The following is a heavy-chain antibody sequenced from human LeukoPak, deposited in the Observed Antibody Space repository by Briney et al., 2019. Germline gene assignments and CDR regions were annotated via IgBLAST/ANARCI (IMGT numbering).Heavy chain of an antibody. CDR3: ARDLYNRAMVTGWFDP. V-gene: IGHV4-38-2*02. D-gene: IGHD5-18*01. J-gene: IGHJ5*02. CDR2: IYHSGST. Sequence: SETLSLTCTVSGYSNSSGYYWGWIRQPPGKGLEWIGSIYHSGSTYYNPSLKSRVTISVDTSKNQFSLKLSSVTAADTAVYYCARDLYNRAMVTGWFDPWGQGTLVTVSS. CDR1: GYSNSSGYY.